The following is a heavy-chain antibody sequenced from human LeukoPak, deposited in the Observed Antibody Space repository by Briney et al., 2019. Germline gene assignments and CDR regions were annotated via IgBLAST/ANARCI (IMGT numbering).Heavy chain of an antibody. J-gene: IGHJ4*02. Sequence: GGSLRLSCAASGFTFDDYAMHWVRQAPGRGLEWVSLINGDGGSTHYADSLKGRFTISRDNSKNSLYLQMNSLRTEDTALYYCAKDKAYSTGWYGIDYWGQGTLASVSS. D-gene: IGHD6-19*01. CDR3: AKDKAYSTGWYGIDY. CDR1: GFTFDDYA. V-gene: IGHV3-43*02. CDR2: INGDGGST.